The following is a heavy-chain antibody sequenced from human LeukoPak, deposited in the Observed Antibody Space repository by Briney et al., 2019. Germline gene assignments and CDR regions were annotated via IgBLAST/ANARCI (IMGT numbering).Heavy chain of an antibody. CDR1: GFTFSSYA. J-gene: IGHJ4*02. V-gene: IGHV3-30*04. CDR2: ISYDGSNK. CDR3: ARDEDRSGWYGQLDY. Sequence: PGGSLRLSCAASGFTFSSYAMHWVRQAPGKGLEWVAVISYDGSNKYYADSVKGRFTISRDNSKNTLYLQMNSLRAEDTAVYYCARDEDRSGWYGQLDYWGQGTLVTVSS. D-gene: IGHD6-19*01.